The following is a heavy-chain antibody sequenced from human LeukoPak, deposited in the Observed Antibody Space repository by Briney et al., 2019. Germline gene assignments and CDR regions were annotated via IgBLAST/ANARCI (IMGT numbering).Heavy chain of an antibody. CDR1: GYTFTSCY. V-gene: IGHV1-46*01. CDR2: INHSGGST. CDR3: ARGRYSNYFDY. Sequence: ASVKVSCKASGYTFTSCYMHWVRQPPGQGLEWMGIINHSGGSTSYAHKFQGRVTMARDTSTSTVYMELSSLRSEDTAVYDCARGRYSNYFDYWGQGTLVTVSS. J-gene: IGHJ4*02. D-gene: IGHD4-11*01.